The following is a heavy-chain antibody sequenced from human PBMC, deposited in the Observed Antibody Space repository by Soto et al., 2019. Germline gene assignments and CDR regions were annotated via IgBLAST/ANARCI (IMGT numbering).Heavy chain of an antibody. CDR1: GYTFTKNG. J-gene: IGHJ4*02. CDR3: AKDALRSDSWPYYFDS. V-gene: IGHV1-18*01. CDR2: INVYNGNT. D-gene: IGHD3-16*01. Sequence: ASVKVSCKASGYTFTKNGISWVRQAPGQGLEWMGWINVYNGNTKYAQKFQGRVTMTTDTSTSTAYMELRSLTSDDTAGYYCAKDALRSDSWPYYFDSWGQGTLVTVSS.